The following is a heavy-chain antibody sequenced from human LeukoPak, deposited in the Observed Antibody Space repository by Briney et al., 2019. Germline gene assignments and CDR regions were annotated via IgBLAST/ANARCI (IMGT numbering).Heavy chain of an antibody. CDR2: IDHSGIT. V-gene: IGHV4-34*01. Sequence: SETLSLTCVVDGGSFSGYYWSWIRQAPGKGLEWIGEIDHSGITNYSPSLKSRVTTSVDMSKNQFSLKLSAVTAADTAVYYCARGPTGSITTAVDYWGQRTLVTVSS. J-gene: IGHJ4*02. CDR3: ARGPTGSITTAVDY. CDR1: GGSFSGYY. D-gene: IGHD6-13*01.